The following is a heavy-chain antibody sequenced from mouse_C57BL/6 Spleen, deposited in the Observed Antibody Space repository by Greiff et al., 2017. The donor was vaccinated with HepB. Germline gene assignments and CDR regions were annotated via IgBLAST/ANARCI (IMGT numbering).Heavy chain of an antibody. CDR1: GYTFTGYW. J-gene: IGHJ3*01. CDR2: MLPGSGST. D-gene: IGHD2-4*01. V-gene: IGHV1-9*01. Sequence: QVQLQQSGAELMKPGASVKLSCKATGYTFTGYWIEGVKQRPGHGLEWIGEMLPGSGSTNYNEKFKGKATFTADTSSNTAYMQLSSLTTEDAAIYYCARRGFYYEYLAWFAYWGQGTLVTGSA. CDR3: ARRGFYYEYLAWFAY.